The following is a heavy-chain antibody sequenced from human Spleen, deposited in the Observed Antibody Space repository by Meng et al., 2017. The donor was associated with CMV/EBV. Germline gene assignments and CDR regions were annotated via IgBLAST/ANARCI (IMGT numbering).Heavy chain of an antibody. CDR2: ISYDGSNK. J-gene: IGHJ5*02. CDR3: ARAQNQLFMYQNWFDP. CDR1: GFPFRSYA. V-gene: IGHV3-30*14. D-gene: IGHD2-2*01. Sequence: GFPFRSYAVHWVRQAPGKGLEWVAVISYDGSNKHYADSVKGRFTISRDNSKNTLDLQMNSLRVEDTAVYHCARAQNQLFMYQNWFDPWGQGTLVTVSS.